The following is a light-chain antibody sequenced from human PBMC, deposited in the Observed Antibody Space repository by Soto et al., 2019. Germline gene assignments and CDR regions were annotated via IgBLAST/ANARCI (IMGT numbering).Light chain of an antibody. CDR2: EVS. V-gene: IGLV2-14*01. J-gene: IGLJ3*02. CDR1: SRDVGGYNY. Sequence: QSALTQPASVSGSPGQSITISCTGTSRDVGGYNYVSWYQQHPGKAPKLMIYEVSNRPSGVSNRFSGSKSGNTASLTISGLQAEDEADYYCKSYTSSSTLVFGGGTKLTV. CDR3: KSYTSSSTLV.